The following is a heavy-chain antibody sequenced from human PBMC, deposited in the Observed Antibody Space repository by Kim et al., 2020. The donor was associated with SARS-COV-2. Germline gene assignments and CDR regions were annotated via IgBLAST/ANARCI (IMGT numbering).Heavy chain of an antibody. CDR1: GYSFTSYW. CDR3: ARVSGYCSGGSCYYYYGMDV. Sequence: GESLKISCKGSGYSFTSYWISWVRQMPGKGLEWMGRIDPSDSYTNYSPSFQGHVTISADKSISTAYLQWSSLKASDTAMYYCARVSGYCSGGSCYYYYGMDVWGQGTTVTVSS. CDR2: IDPSDSYT. D-gene: IGHD2-15*01. V-gene: IGHV5-10-1*01. J-gene: IGHJ6*02.